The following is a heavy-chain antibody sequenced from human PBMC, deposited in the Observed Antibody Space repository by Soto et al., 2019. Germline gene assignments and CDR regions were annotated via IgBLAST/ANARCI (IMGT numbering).Heavy chain of an antibody. CDR1: GFTFSIFW. CDR2: INTDSSST. V-gene: IGHV3-74*01. CDR3: AKRGVDTFGLSY. Sequence: EVQLVESRGGLVQPGGTLRLTCAVTGFTFSIFWMHWVRQAPGEGLVWVSRINTDSSSTSYADSVKGRFTISRDNAKNTQYLQMNSLRVEDTAMYYCAKRGVDTFGLSYSGQGTLVTVSS. D-gene: IGHD3-10*01. J-gene: IGHJ4*02.